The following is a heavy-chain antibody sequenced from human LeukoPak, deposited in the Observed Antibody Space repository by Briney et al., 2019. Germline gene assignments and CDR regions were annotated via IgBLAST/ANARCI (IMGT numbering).Heavy chain of an antibody. D-gene: IGHD2-8*01. J-gene: IGHJ4*02. V-gene: IGHV3-23*01. CDR3: AKDRYCTNGVCYSSYY. CDR2: ISGSGGTT. Sequence: PGGSLRLSCAASGFTFSSYAMHWVRQAPGKGLEWVSVISGSGGTTYYADSVKGRFTISRDNSKNTLYLQMNSLRAEDTAVYYCAKDRYCTNGVCYSSYYWGQGTLVTVSS. CDR1: GFTFSSYA.